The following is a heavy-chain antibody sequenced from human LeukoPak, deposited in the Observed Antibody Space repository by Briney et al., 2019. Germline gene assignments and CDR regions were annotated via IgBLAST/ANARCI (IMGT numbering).Heavy chain of an antibody. CDR2: ISSSSSYI. D-gene: IGHD3-3*01. Sequence: GGSLRLSCAASGFTFSSHSMNWVRQAPGKGLEWVSSISSSSSYIYYADSVKGRFTISRDNAKNSLYLQMNSLRAEDTAVYYCARRADYDFWSGSAFDPWGQGTLVTVSS. CDR3: ARRADYDFWSGSAFDP. CDR1: GFTFSSHS. J-gene: IGHJ5*02. V-gene: IGHV3-21*01.